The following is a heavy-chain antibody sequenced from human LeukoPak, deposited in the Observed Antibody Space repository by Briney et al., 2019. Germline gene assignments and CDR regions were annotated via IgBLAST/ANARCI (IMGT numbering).Heavy chain of an antibody. D-gene: IGHD3-10*01. CDR3: ARKKYYYGRGWFDP. V-gene: IGHV4-34*01. CDR2: INHNGST. CDR1: GGSFSGYY. J-gene: IGHJ5*02. Sequence: SETLSLTCAVYGGSFSGYYWSWIRQPPGKGLEWIGEINHNGSTNYNPSLKSRVTISVDTSKNQFSLKLSSVTAADTAVYYCARKKYYYGRGWFDPWGQGTLVTVSS.